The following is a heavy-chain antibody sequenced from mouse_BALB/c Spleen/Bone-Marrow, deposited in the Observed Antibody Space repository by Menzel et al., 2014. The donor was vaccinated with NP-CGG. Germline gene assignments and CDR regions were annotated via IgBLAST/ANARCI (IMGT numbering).Heavy chain of an antibody. CDR3: TTADY. V-gene: IGHV6-6*02. Sequence: LQQSGGGLVQPGGSMKLSCVASGFTFSSYWTSWVRQSPEKGLEWVAETRLKSDNYATHYAESVKGKFTISRDDSKSRLYLQMNSLRAEDTGIYYCTTADYWGQGTTLTVSS. CDR1: GFTFSSYW. D-gene: IGHD1-2*01. CDR2: TRLKSDNYAT. J-gene: IGHJ2*01.